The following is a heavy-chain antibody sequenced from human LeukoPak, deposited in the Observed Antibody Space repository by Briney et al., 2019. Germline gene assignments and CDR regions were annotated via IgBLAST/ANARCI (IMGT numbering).Heavy chain of an antibody. V-gene: IGHV1-46*01. CDR1: GYTFTSNY. CDR2: INPRCGST. D-gene: IGHD6-19*01. Sequence: ASVKVSCKASGYTFTSNYIHWVRQAPGQGLEWMGIINPRCGSTSNAQKFQGRVTMTRDTSTSTVYMELSSLRSEDTAVYYCARAGEGSGWYHFDYWGQGTLVTVSS. J-gene: IGHJ4*02. CDR3: ARAGEGSGWYHFDY.